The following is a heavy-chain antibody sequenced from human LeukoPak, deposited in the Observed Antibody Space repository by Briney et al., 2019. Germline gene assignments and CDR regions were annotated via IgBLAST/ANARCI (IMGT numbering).Heavy chain of an antibody. Sequence: GGSLRLSCAASGFPFNSYVMTWVRQAPGKGLEWVSVISGSGGLTYHADSVKGRFTISRDNSKNTLYLQMNSLRAEDTAVYYCAKEINHQWLVPLDAFDIWGQGTMVTVSS. D-gene: IGHD6-19*01. CDR2: ISGSGGLT. CDR1: GFPFNSYV. CDR3: AKEINHQWLVPLDAFDI. J-gene: IGHJ3*02. V-gene: IGHV3-23*01.